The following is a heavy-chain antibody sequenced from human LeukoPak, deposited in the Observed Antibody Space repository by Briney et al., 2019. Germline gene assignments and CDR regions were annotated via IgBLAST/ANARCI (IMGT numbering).Heavy chain of an antibody. CDR1: GFTFSSYG. CDR3: ARGDCSGGSCYSSAYNWFDP. CDR2: ISYDGSNK. V-gene: IGHV3-30*03. Sequence: GGSLRLSCAASGFTFSSYGMHWVRQAPGKGLEWVAVISYDGSNKYYADSVKGRFTISRDNSKNTLYLQMNSLRAEDTAVYYCARGDCSGGSCYSSAYNWFDPWGQGTLVTVSS. J-gene: IGHJ5*02. D-gene: IGHD2-15*01.